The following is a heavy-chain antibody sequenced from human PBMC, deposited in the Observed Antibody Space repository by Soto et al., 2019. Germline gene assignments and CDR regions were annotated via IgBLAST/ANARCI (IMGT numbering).Heavy chain of an antibody. CDR3: ARGLVPSLLVVPAAYYYYYGMDV. CDR2: ISAYNGNT. V-gene: IGHV1-18*01. Sequence: QVQLVQSGAEVKKPGASVKVSCKASGYTFTSYGISWVRQAPGQGLEWMGWISAYNGNTNYAQKLQGRVTMTTDKSTSTAYMELSSLRSEDTAVYYCARGLVPSLLVVPAAYYYYYGMDVWGQGTTGTVSS. D-gene: IGHD2-2*01. J-gene: IGHJ6*02. CDR1: GYTFTSYG.